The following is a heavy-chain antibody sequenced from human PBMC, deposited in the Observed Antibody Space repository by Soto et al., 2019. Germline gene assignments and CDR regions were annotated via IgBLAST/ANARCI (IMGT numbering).Heavy chain of an antibody. Sequence: GGSLRLSCAASGLTFSSYAISWVRQAPGKGLEWVSAISGSGDSTYYADSVKGRFTISRDNSKNTLYLQMNSLRAEDTAVYYCAKDPNSGWHYYYYYYMDVWGKGTTVTVSS. V-gene: IGHV3-23*01. CDR3: AKDPNSGWHYYYYYYMDV. CDR2: ISGSGDST. CDR1: GLTFSSYA. J-gene: IGHJ6*03. D-gene: IGHD6-19*01.